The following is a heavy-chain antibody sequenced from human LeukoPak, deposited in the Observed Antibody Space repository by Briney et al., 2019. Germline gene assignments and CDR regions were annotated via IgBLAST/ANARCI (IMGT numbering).Heavy chain of an antibody. V-gene: IGHV3-7*01. CDR3: ARDGGQLQPISDY. CDR1: GFTFSSYW. D-gene: IGHD2-2*01. J-gene: IGHJ4*02. Sequence: GGSLRLSCAVSGFTFSSYWMSWVRQAPGKGLEWVANIKQDGSEKYYVDSVKGRFTISRDNAKNSLYLQMNSLRAEDTAVYYCARDGGQLQPISDYWGQGTLVTVSS. CDR2: IKQDGSEK.